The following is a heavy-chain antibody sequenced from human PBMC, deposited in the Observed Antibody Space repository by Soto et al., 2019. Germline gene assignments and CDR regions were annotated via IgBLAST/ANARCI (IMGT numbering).Heavy chain of an antibody. D-gene: IGHD4-17*01. Sequence: QAHLVQSGPEVKKPGASVKVSCKGSGYIFTSYGIAWVRQAPGQGLEWMGWISAHNGNTEYAQKFQGIVNVTRDTSTSTAYLELRSLRSDDTALYYCARGRYGDYWGQGALVTVSS. J-gene: IGHJ4*02. CDR2: ISAHNGNT. CDR1: GYIFTSYG. CDR3: ARGRYGDY. V-gene: IGHV1-18*01.